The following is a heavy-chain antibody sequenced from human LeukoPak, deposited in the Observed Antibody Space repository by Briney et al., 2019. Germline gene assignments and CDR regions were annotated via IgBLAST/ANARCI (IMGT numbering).Heavy chain of an antibody. J-gene: IGHJ3*02. CDR2: IYYSGST. CDR3: ARDLGYSYGVDI. V-gene: IGHV4-61*01. CDR1: GYSISSGYY. D-gene: IGHD5-18*01. Sequence: SETLSLTCTVSGYSISSGYYWSWIRQPPGKGLEWIGYIYYSGSTNYNPSLKSRVTISVDTSKNQFSLKLSSVTAADTAVYYCARDLGYSYGVDIWGQGTMVTVSS.